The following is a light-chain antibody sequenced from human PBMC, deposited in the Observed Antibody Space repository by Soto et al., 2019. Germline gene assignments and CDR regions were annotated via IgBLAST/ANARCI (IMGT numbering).Light chain of an antibody. CDR1: QSVSSY. CDR3: QQRSNWLPYT. Sequence: EIVLTQSPATLSLSPGERATLSCRASQSVSSYLAWYQQKPGQAPRLLIYDASNRATGIPARFSGSGSGTDFTLTISSLKPEDFAVYYCQQRSNWLPYTFGQGTKLEIK. CDR2: DAS. V-gene: IGKV3-11*01. J-gene: IGKJ2*01.